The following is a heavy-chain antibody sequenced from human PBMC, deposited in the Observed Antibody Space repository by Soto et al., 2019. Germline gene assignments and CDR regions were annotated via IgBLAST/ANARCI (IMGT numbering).Heavy chain of an antibody. Sequence: ASVKVSCKASGYTFTNYYVQWVRQAPGQGLEWMGVIHSDGGHTTYSQKFQERVTMTRDTFTSTIYMELSTLRSEDTAVYYCARGDNDHWGQGTLVTVSS. CDR1: GYTFTNYY. CDR2: IHSDGGHT. CDR3: ARGDNDH. V-gene: IGHV1-46*01. J-gene: IGHJ4*02.